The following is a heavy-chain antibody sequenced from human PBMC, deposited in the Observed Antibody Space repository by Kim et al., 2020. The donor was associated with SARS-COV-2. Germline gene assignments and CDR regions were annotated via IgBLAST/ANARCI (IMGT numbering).Heavy chain of an antibody. D-gene: IGHD6-19*01. Sequence: SQNPSLKRRFTISVDTPKTQFSLNVSSVTAADTAVYYCARRGSSGWYFDYWGQGTLVTVSS. CDR3: ARRGSSGWYFDY. J-gene: IGHJ4*02. V-gene: IGHV4-39*01.